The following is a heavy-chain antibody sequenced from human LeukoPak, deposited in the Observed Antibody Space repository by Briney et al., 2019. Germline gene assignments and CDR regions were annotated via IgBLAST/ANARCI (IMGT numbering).Heavy chain of an antibody. J-gene: IGHJ3*02. V-gene: IGHV3-23*01. CDR3: AKTSVDIVVTIRNAFDI. CDR2: ISGSGGST. CDR1: GFTFSSYA. D-gene: IGHD5-12*01. Sequence: PGGSLRLSCAASGFTFSSYAMSWVRQAPGKGLEWVSAISGSGGSTYYADSVKGRFTISRDNSKNTLYLQMNSLRAEDTAVYYCAKTSVDIVVTIRNAFDIWGQGTMVTVSS.